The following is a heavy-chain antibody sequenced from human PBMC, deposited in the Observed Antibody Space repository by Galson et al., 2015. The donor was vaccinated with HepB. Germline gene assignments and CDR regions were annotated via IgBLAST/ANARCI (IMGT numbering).Heavy chain of an antibody. CDR1: GFTFSIYA. V-gene: IGHV3-23*01. Sequence: SLRLSCAASGFTFSIYAMSWVRQAPGKGLEWVSVISGRDSGTNYADSVKGRFTISRDNSRNTLSPQMNSLRVEDTAVYYCVKDKGVAAAGTSYQYGLDVWGQGTTVTVSS. CDR2: ISGRDSGT. D-gene: IGHD6-13*01. CDR3: VKDKGVAAAGTSYQYGLDV. J-gene: IGHJ6*02.